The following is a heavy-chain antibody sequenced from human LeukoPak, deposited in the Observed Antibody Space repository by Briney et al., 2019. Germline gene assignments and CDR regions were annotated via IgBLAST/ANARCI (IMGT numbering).Heavy chain of an antibody. D-gene: IGHD3-3*01. V-gene: IGHV4-59*01. J-gene: IGHJ6*03. CDR3: ARRSILMVFGVVRGDYMDV. CDR1: GGSISSYY. CDR2: IYYSGST. Sequence: PSETLSLTCTVSGGSISSYYWSWIRQPPGKGLEWIGYIYYSGSTNYNPSLKSRVTISVDTSNNQFSLKLSSVTAADTAVYYCARRSILMVFGVVRGDYMDVWGKGTTVTVSS.